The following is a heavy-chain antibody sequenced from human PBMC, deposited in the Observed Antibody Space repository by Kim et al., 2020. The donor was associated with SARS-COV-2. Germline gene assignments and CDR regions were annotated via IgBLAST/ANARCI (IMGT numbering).Heavy chain of an antibody. J-gene: IGHJ6*02. CDR3: ARDFNPPHDMVRGVIRYYYYGMDV. V-gene: IGHV3-33*01. Sequence: GGSLRLSCAASGFTFSSYGMHWVRQAPGKGLEWVAVIWYDGSNKYYADSVKGRFTISRDNSKNTLYLQMNSLRAEDTAVYYCARDFNPPHDMVRGVIRYYYYGMDVWRQGPRVTVSS. D-gene: IGHD3-10*01. CDR1: GFTFSSYG. CDR2: IWYDGSNK.